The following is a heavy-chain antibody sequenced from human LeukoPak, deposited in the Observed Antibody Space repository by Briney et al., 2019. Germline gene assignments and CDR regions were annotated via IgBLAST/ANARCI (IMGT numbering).Heavy chain of an antibody. Sequence: SETLSLTCTVSGGSISSGSYYWSWIRQPAGKGLEWIGRIYTSGSTNYNPSLKSRVTISVDTSKNQFSLKLSSVTAADTAVYYCARRRAAKSTFDAFDIWGQGTMVTVSS. D-gene: IGHD2-15*01. CDR3: ARRRAAKSTFDAFDI. CDR2: IYTSGST. CDR1: GGSISSGSYY. J-gene: IGHJ3*02. V-gene: IGHV4-61*02.